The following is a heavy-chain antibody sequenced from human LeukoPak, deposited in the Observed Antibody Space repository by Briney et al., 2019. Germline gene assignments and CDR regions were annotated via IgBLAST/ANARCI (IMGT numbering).Heavy chain of an antibody. J-gene: IGHJ3*02. CDR3: ARSGLSGFGDAFDI. Sequence: PSETLSLTCTVSGGSISSYYWSWIRQPPGKGLEWIGYIYYSGSTNYNPSLKSRVTISVDTSKSQFSLKLSSVTAADTAVYYCARSGLSGFGDAFDIWGQGTMVTVSS. CDR1: GGSISSYY. V-gene: IGHV4-59*01. D-gene: IGHD3-22*01. CDR2: IYYSGST.